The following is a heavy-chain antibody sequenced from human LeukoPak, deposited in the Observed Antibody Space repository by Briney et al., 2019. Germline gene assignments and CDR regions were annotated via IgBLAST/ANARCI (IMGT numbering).Heavy chain of an antibody. Sequence: GGSLRLSCAGSGFTFSSYWMSWVRQAPGKGLEWVANIKRDGSEKYYVDSVKGRFTISRDNAKNSLYLQMNSLRVEDTAVYYCARENPNGGDCCDYWGQGTLVTVSS. CDR1: GFTFSSYW. V-gene: IGHV3-7*01. CDR3: ARENPNGGDCCDY. CDR2: IKRDGSEK. J-gene: IGHJ4*02. D-gene: IGHD2-21*01.